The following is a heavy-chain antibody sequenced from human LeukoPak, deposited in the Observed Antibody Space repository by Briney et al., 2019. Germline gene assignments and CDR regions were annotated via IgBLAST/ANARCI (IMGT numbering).Heavy chain of an antibody. D-gene: IGHD6-13*01. J-gene: IGHJ4*02. V-gene: IGHV3-53*01. CDR3: ARSIAAAGTHPYYFDF. Sequence: GGSLRLSCAASGFTVSSNYMSWVRQAPGKGLEWDAVTYSDGRTYYAASVEGRFTISRDNSKNTLYLQMNSLRAEDTAVYYCARSIAAAGTHPYYFDFWGQGTLVTVSS. CDR2: TYSDGRT. CDR1: GFTVSSNY.